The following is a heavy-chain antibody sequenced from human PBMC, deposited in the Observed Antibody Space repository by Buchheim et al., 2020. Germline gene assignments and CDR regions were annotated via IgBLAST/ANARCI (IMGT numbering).Heavy chain of an antibody. V-gene: IGHV5-51*01. J-gene: IGHJ4*02. CDR2: IYPGDSDT. D-gene: IGHD6-6*01. CDR1: GYSFTTYW. CDR3: ERRPRGGASSSFFDL. Sequence: EVQLVQSGAEVKKPGESLKISCKGSGYSFTTYWIGWVRQMPGKGLEWVGIIYPGDSDTTYSPSFQGQVTMSADKSITTAYLQWIRLKASDTAMYYCERRPRGGASSSFFDLWGQGTL.